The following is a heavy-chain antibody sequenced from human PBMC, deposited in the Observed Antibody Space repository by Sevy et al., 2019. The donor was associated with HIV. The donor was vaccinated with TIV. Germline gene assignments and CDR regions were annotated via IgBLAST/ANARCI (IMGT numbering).Heavy chain of an antibody. Sequence: GGSLRLSCAASGFSVSDTYMSWVRQAPGKGLEWVSVFYSGDKTYHADSVKGRFTISRDSSKNTIYLQLNSLRTEDTAVYYCARLNVYYYDDDGYYTTGNAFDIWGQGTMVTVSS. CDR3: ARLNVYYYDDDGYYTTGNAFDI. D-gene: IGHD3-22*01. V-gene: IGHV3-53*01. J-gene: IGHJ3*02. CDR1: GFSVSDTY. CDR2: FYSGDKT.